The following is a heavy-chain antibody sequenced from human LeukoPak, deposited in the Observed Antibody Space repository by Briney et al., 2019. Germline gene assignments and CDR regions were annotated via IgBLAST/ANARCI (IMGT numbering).Heavy chain of an antibody. J-gene: IGHJ4*02. D-gene: IGHD4-17*01. V-gene: IGHV3-48*03. CDR2: ITSSGNTI. CDR3: ARLTTMTTTGGPFDY. Sequence: PGGSLRLSCAASGFTFSSYEMNWVRQAPGKGLEWVSYITSSGNTIYYADSVKGRFTISRDNAKNSLYLQMNSLRAEDTAVYYCARLTTMTTTGGPFDYWGPGTLVTVSS. CDR1: GFTFSSYE.